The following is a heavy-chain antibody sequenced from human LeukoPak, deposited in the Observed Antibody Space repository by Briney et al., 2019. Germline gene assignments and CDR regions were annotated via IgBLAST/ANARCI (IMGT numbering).Heavy chain of an antibody. V-gene: IGHV4-39*07. CDR2: IYYSGNT. Sequence: SETLSLTCTVSGGSICSSSYYWGWIRQPPGKGLEWIGSIYYSGNTYFNPSLKSRVTISVDTSKNQFSLKLTSVTAADTAIYYCARDQGGYDYWGQGTLVTVSS. CDR3: ARDQGGYDY. J-gene: IGHJ4*02. CDR1: GGSICSSSYY. D-gene: IGHD2-15*01.